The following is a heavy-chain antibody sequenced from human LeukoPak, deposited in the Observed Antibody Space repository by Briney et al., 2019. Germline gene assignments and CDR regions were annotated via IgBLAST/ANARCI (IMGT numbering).Heavy chain of an antibody. D-gene: IGHD3-22*01. V-gene: IGHV1-69*05. CDR1: GGTFSSYA. J-gene: IGHJ4*02. Sequence: ASVKVSCKASGGTFSSYAISWVRQAPGQGLEWMGGIIPIFGTANYAQKFQGRVTITRDTSASTAYMELSSLRSEDTAVYYCATTIQYYYDSSGYPFDYWGQGTLVTVSS. CDR3: ATTIQYYYDSSGYPFDY. CDR2: IIPIFGTA.